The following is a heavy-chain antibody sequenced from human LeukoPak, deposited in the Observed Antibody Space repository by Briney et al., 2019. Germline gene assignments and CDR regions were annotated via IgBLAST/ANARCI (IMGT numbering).Heavy chain of an antibody. V-gene: IGHV1-18*04. CDR1: GYTFTSYY. Sequence: ASVKVSCKASGYTFTSYYMHWVRQAPGQGPEWMGWISGYNGNTNYAQKFQGRVTMTTDTSTSTAYMELRDLKSDDTAVYYCGRDYYYGTSAPYNFGIDVWGQGTTVTVSS. D-gene: IGHD3-10*01. CDR2: ISGYNGNT. J-gene: IGHJ6*02. CDR3: GRDYYYGTSAPYNFGIDV.